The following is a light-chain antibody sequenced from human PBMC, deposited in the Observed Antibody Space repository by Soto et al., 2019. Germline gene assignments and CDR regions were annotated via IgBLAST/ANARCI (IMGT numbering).Light chain of an antibody. Sequence: EIVFTQSPCTLSLSPGERATLSCRASQSISSNLAWYQQKPGQAPRLLIYDASNRATGIPARFSGSGSGTDFTLTISSLEPEDFAVYYCQQRSNWLVTFGQGTRLEIK. CDR3: QQRSNWLVT. CDR1: QSISSN. CDR2: DAS. J-gene: IGKJ5*01. V-gene: IGKV3-11*01.